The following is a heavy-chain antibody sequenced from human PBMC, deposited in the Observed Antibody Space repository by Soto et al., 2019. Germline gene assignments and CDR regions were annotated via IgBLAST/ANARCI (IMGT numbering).Heavy chain of an antibody. J-gene: IGHJ6*02. CDR3: ARADYEILTGSYAMDV. D-gene: IGHD3-9*01. CDR2: VSTNGAT. Sequence: SETLSLTCTVSDDFISSYYWNWIRQPAGKGLEWIGRVSTNGATNYNPSLESRVTMSVDTSKNQFSLKLTSVSAADTAVYFCARADYEILTGSYAMDVWGQGTTVTVSS. CDR1: DDFISSYY. V-gene: IGHV4-4*07.